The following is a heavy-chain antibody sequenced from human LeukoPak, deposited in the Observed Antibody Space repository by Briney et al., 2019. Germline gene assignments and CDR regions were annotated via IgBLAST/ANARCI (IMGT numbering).Heavy chain of an antibody. J-gene: IGHJ5*02. CDR2: ISFDGSNK. CDR1: GFTFCSYA. Sequence: GGSLRLSCAASGFTFCSYAMHWLRQAPGQGLEWVAVISFDGSNKYYADSVKGRFTISRDNSKNTLYLQMNSLRAEDTAVYYCARGGRVVVPAARVVFDPWGQGTLVTVSS. V-gene: IGHV3-30*04. CDR3: ARGGRVVVPAARVVFDP. D-gene: IGHD2-2*01.